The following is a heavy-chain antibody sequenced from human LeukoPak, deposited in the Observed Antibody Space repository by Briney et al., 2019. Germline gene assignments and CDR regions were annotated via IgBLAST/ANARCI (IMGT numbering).Heavy chain of an antibody. J-gene: IGHJ4*02. D-gene: IGHD2-15*01. CDR2: ISTSSTYT. Sequence: GGSLRLSCVASGFTFSSYSMIWVRQAPGKGLEWVSSISTSSTYTYYADLVKGRFTISRDDAKNSLYLQMNSLRAEDTAVYYCARWDIRGTAHQLDYWGQGTLVSVSS. CDR1: GFTFSSYS. V-gene: IGHV3-21*01. CDR3: ARWDIRGTAHQLDY.